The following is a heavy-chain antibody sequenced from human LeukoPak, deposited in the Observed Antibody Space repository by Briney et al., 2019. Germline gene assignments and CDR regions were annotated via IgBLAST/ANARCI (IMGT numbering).Heavy chain of an antibody. D-gene: IGHD7-27*01. CDR1: GFTFSDYY. V-gene: IGHV3-11*01. Sequence: GGSLRLSCAASGFTFSDYYMSWIRQAPGKGLEWVSYISSSGSTIYYADSVKGRFTISRDNSKNTLYLQINSLRVEDTAVYYCARDQLGAVLYFDYWGQGALVTVSS. CDR2: ISSSGSTI. CDR3: ARDQLGAVLYFDY. J-gene: IGHJ4*02.